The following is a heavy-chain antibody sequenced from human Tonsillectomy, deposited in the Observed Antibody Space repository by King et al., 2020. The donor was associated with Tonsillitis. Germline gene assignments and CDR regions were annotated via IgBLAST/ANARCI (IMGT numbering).Heavy chain of an antibody. CDR1: GFTFSNYA. Sequence: VQLVESGGGVVQPGRSLRLSCAASGFTFSNYAMHWVRQAPGKGLEWVALISYDGSNKFYADSVKGRFTISRDNSKNTLYVQMNSLRAEETAVYYCAGDALYACWSGGGVAFDYWGQGTLVTVSS. CDR2: ISYDGSNK. J-gene: IGHJ4*02. CDR3: AGDALYACWSGGGVAFDY. V-gene: IGHV3-30-3*01. D-gene: IGHD3-3*01.